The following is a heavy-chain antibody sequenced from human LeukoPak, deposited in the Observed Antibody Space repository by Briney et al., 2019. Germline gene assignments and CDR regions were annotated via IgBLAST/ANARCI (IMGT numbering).Heavy chain of an antibody. Sequence: SETLSLACAVYGGSFSGYYWSWIRQPPGKGLEWIGEINHSGSTNYDPPLKSRVTISVDTSKNQFSLKLSSVTAADTAVYYCARAREGYYYGMDVWGQGTTVTVSS. CDR1: GGSFSGYY. CDR3: ARAREGYYYGMDV. J-gene: IGHJ6*02. D-gene: IGHD5-24*01. V-gene: IGHV4-34*01. CDR2: INHSGST.